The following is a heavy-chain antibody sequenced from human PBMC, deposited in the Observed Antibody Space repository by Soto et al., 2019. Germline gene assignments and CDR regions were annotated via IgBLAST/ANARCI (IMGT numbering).Heavy chain of an antibody. CDR3: VASSDWYHAFDI. CDR1: GFTFSIYV. CDR2: ISGSGGST. Sequence: EVQLLESGGGLVQPGGSLRLSFAASGFTFSIYVMSWVRQAPGKGLEWVSAISGSGGSTYYADSVKGRFTISRDNSKNTLYLQMNSLRAEDTAVYYCVASSDWYHAFDIWGQGTMVTVSS. V-gene: IGHV3-23*01. J-gene: IGHJ3*02. D-gene: IGHD6-19*01.